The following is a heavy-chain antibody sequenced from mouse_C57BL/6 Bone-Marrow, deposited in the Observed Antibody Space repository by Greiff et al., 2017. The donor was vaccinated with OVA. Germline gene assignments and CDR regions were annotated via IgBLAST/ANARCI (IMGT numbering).Heavy chain of an antibody. D-gene: IGHD2-2*01. CDR3: ARGGHYGYGFAY. Sequence: QVQLKQPGAELVKPGASVKMSCKASGYTFTSYWITWVKQRPGQGLEWIGDIYPGSGSTNYNEKFKSKATLTVDTSSSTAYMQLSSLTSEDSAVYYCARGGHYGYGFAYWGQGTLVTVSA. CDR2: IYPGSGST. CDR1: GYTFTSYW. V-gene: IGHV1-55*01. J-gene: IGHJ3*01.